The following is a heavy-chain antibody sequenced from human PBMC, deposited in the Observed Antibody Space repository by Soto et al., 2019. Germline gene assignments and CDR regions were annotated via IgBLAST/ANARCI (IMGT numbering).Heavy chain of an antibody. J-gene: IGHJ6*02. Sequence: QVQLVQSGAEVKKPGSSAKVSCKASGGTFSSYAISWVRQAPGQGLEWMGGIIPIFGTANYAQKFQGRVTITADESTSTAYMELSSLRSEDTAVYYCARHDILTGYLGDYYGMDVWGQGTTVTVSS. CDR2: IIPIFGTA. CDR1: GGTFSSYA. D-gene: IGHD3-9*01. CDR3: ARHDILTGYLGDYYGMDV. V-gene: IGHV1-69*01.